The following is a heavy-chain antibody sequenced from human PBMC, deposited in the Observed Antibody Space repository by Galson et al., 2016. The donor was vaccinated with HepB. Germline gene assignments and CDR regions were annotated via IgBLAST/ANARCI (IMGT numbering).Heavy chain of an antibody. Sequence: SVKVSCKASGYTFTSYDINWVRQATGQGLEWMGWMNPNSGNTGYAQKFQGRVTMTRNTSISTAYMELSSLRSEDTAVYYCASHSITIFGVVTPYDAFDIWGQGTIVTVSS. V-gene: IGHV1-8*01. D-gene: IGHD3-3*01. CDR3: ASHSITIFGVVTPYDAFDI. J-gene: IGHJ3*02. CDR2: MNPNSGNT. CDR1: GYTFTSYD.